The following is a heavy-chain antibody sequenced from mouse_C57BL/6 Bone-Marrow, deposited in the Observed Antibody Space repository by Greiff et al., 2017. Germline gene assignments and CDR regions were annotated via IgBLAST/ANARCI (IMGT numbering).Heavy chain of an antibody. J-gene: IGHJ1*03. CDR2: ISDGGSYT. CDR1: GFTFSSYA. Sequence: EVQVVESGGGLVKPGGSLKLSCAASGFTFSSYAMSWVRQTPEKRLEWVATISDGGSYTYYPDNVKGRFTISRANAKKNLYLQMSKLKSEDTAMYYCARDREVVATSWYFDVWGTGTTVTVSS. D-gene: IGHD1-1*01. V-gene: IGHV5-4*01. CDR3: ARDREVVATSWYFDV.